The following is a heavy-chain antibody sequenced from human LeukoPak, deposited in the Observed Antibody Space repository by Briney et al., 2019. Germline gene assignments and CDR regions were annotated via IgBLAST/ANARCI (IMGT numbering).Heavy chain of an antibody. CDR2: ISGSGGST. J-gene: IGHJ4*02. D-gene: IGHD6-19*01. Sequence: GGSLRLSCAASGFTFSSYAMSWVRQAPGKGLEWVSAISGSGGSTYYADSVKGRFTISRDNSKNTVYLQMNSLRAEDTAVYYCARDFSGRYTIDYWGQGTLVTVSS. V-gene: IGHV3-23*01. CDR3: ARDFSGRYTIDY. CDR1: GFTFSSYA.